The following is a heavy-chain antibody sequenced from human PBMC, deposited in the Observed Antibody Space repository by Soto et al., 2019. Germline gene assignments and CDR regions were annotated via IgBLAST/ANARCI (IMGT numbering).Heavy chain of an antibody. J-gene: IGHJ4*02. D-gene: IGHD2-15*01. V-gene: IGHV3-23*01. Sequence: GWSLRLSCAASGFTFNNYAMTWVRQAPGVGLEWVSTISGSGATTYYTDSVKGRFTISRDNSKHTLSLQMNNLRADDTAMYYCAKGDCSGGSCYRGFDSWGQGALVTVS. CDR1: GFTFNNYA. CDR3: AKGDCSGGSCYRGFDS. CDR2: ISGSGATT.